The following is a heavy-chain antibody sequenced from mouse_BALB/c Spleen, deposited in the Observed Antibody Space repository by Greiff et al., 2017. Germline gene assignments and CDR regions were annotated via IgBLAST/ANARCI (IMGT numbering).Heavy chain of an antibody. CDR1: GFTFSSYG. J-gene: IGHJ3*01. V-gene: IGHV5-6-3*01. D-gene: IGHD2-14*01. Sequence: EVHLVESGGGLVQPGGSLKLSCAASGFTFSSYGMSWVRQTPDKRLELVATINSNGGSTYYPDSVKGRFTISRDNAKNTLYLQMSSLKSEDTAMYYCERDRYDGFAYWGQGTLVTVSA. CDR3: ERDRYDGFAY. CDR2: INSNGGST.